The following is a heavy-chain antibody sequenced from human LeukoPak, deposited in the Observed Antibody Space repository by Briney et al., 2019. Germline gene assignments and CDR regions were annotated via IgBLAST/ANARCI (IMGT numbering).Heavy chain of an antibody. CDR1: GGTFSSYA. D-gene: IGHD1-26*01. Sequence: ASVKVSCKASGGTFSSYAISWVRQAPGQGLEWMGGIIPIFGTANYAQKFQGRVTITTDESTSTAYMELSSLRSEDTAVYYCARCSGSYYFLDYWGQGTLVTVSS. CDR3: ARCSGSYYFLDY. V-gene: IGHV1-69*05. J-gene: IGHJ4*02. CDR2: IIPIFGTA.